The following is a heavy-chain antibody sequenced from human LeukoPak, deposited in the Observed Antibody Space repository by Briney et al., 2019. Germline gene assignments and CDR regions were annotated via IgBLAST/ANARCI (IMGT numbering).Heavy chain of an antibody. V-gene: IGHV4-34*01. CDR3: ARSSSVRDYGLDY. CDR2: IYHSGST. D-gene: IGHD4-17*01. CDR1: GGSFSGYY. J-gene: IGHJ4*02. Sequence: SETLSLTCAVYGGSFSGYYWSWIRQPPGKGLEWIGYIYHSGSTYYNPSLKSRVTISVDRSKNQFSLKLSSVTAADTAVYYCARSSSVRDYGLDYWGQGTLVTVSS.